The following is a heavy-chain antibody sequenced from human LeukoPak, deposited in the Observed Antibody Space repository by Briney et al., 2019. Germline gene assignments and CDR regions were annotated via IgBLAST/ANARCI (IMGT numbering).Heavy chain of an antibody. CDR1: VYSFSSYD. Sequence: ASVKVSCKASVYSFSSYDIKWVRQATARGLEWVGWMNPNRGNTGYEQKFQGRVTMTSNTSISTAYMELSSLRSEDTAVYYCARGARLWFRELLSLAHAFYSWGQGTMVTVSS. J-gene: IGHJ3*02. V-gene: IGHV1-8*01. CDR3: ARGARLWFRELLSLAHAFYS. D-gene: IGHD3-10*01. CDR2: MNPNRGNT.